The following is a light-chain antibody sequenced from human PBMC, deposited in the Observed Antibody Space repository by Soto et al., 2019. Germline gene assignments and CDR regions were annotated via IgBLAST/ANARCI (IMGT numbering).Light chain of an antibody. CDR3: QQYKSSPLT. J-gene: IGKJ4*01. Sequence: DIPMTQSPSTLSASVGDRVTITCRASQSISPWLAWFQQKPGKAPNLLIYKASSLESGVPSRFSGSGSGTEFTLTISTLQPDDFATYYCQQYKSSPLTFGGGTKVEIK. CDR1: QSISPW. CDR2: KAS. V-gene: IGKV1-5*03.